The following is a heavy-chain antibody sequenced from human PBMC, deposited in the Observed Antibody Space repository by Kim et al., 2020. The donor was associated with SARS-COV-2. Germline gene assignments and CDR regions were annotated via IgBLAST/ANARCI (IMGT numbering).Heavy chain of an antibody. D-gene: IGHD3-22*01. J-gene: IGHJ3*02. Sequence: SETLSLTCTVSGGSVSSGSYYWSWIRQPPGKGLEWIGYIYYSGSTNYNPSLKSRVTISVDTSKNQFSLKLSSVTAADTAVYYCAREQTYYYDSSGYRDAFDIWGQGTMVTVSS. CDR2: IYYSGST. CDR3: AREQTYYYDSSGYRDAFDI. CDR1: GGSVSSGSYY. V-gene: IGHV4-61*01.